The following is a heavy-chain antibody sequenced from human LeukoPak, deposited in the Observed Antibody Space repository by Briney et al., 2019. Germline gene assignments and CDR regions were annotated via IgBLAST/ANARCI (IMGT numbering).Heavy chain of an antibody. J-gene: IGHJ4*02. V-gene: IGHV4-31*03. D-gene: IGHD3-22*01. CDR2: IYYSGST. Sequence: SETLSLTCTVSGGSISSGGYYWTWIRQHPGKGLEWIGNIYYSGSTYYNPSLKSRVTISVDTSEKQFSLKLSSVTAADTAVYYCARDSSGYSSCDYWGQGTLVTVSS. CDR3: ARDSSGYSSCDY. CDR1: GGSISSGGYY.